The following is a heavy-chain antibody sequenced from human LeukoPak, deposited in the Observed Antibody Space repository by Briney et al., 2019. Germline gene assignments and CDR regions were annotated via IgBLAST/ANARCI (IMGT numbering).Heavy chain of an antibody. D-gene: IGHD6-13*01. V-gene: IGHV3-74*01. CDR1: GFTFSSYW. J-gene: IGHJ4*02. CDR3: ARDIAAAPNDY. CDR2: INTDGSST. Sequence: GGSLRLSCAASGFTFSSYWMHWVRQAPGKGLVWVSRINTDGSSTSYADSVKGRFTISRDNAKNTLYLQMNSLRAEDTAVYYCARDIAAAPNDYWGQGTLVTVSS.